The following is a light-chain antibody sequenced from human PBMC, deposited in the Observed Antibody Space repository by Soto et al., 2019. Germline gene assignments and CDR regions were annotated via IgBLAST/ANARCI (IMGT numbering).Light chain of an antibody. V-gene: IGKV3-20*01. CDR1: QRVSSSY. CDR3: QHYVSSRPFA. J-gene: IGKJ2*01. Sequence: EIVLTQSPGTLSLSPGERATLSCRASQRVSSSYLAWYQQKPGQAPRLLIYGASSRATGIPDRFSGSGSGTDFTLTISRLEPEDFAVYFYQHYVSSRPFAFGHGTKVEI. CDR2: GAS.